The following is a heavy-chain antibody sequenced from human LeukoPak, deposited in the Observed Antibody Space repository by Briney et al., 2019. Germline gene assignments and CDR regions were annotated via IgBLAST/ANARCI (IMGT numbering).Heavy chain of an antibody. CDR2: MSFTGSS. CDR3: ARDRPFGRVVSAILGAFDT. J-gene: IGHJ3*02. Sequence: SETLSLTCTVSGVSINNSNYYWAWIRQPPGKELEWIGIMSFTGSSHYNPSFQGRFTLSVDTSKNQFSLKVSSVTAADTAMYYCARDRPFGRVVSAILGAFDTWGQGTLVTVSS. V-gene: IGHV4-39*07. CDR1: GVSINNSNYY. D-gene: IGHD3-3*01.